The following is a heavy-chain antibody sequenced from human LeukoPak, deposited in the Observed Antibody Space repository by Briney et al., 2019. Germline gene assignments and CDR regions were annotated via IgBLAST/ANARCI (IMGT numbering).Heavy chain of an antibody. D-gene: IGHD3-22*01. CDR3: ARDWGAYYHFFDY. Sequence: GGSLRLSCEASGFSMSVYWMSWVRQAPGKGLEWVGNIKRDGSERNYVDSVKGRFTISRDNAKKSLYLQMNSLRAEDTAVYYCARDWGAYYHFFDYWGQGTLVTVSS. J-gene: IGHJ4*02. CDR2: IKRDGSER. V-gene: IGHV3-7*01. CDR1: GFSMSVYW.